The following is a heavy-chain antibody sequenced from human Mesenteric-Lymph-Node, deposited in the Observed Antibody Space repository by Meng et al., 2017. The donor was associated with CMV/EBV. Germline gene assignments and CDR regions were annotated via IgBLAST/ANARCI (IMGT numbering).Heavy chain of an antibody. CDR3: AKEASSGYCSSTSCFPY. Sequence: GESLKISCAASGFTFSNYGMHWVRQAPDKGLEWVSFIRYDGSKKYYVDSVKGRFTISRDNSKNTLYLQMNSLRAEDTAVYYCAKEASSGYCSSTSCFPYWGQGTLVTVSS. V-gene: IGHV3-30*02. D-gene: IGHD2-2*03. J-gene: IGHJ4*02. CDR2: IRYDGSKK. CDR1: GFTFSNYG.